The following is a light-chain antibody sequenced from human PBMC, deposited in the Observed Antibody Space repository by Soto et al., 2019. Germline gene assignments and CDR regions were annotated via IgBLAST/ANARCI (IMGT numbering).Light chain of an antibody. V-gene: IGKV3-20*01. J-gene: IGKJ1*01. CDR2: GVS. CDR3: GQFVSAPPRT. Sequence: EIVLTQSPGTLSLSPGERATLSRRASQSVSSTFLAWYQQKPGQAPRLLIFGVSNRATGIPDRFSGSGSGTDFTLTISRLEPEDFAVYYCGQFVSAPPRTFGQGTKVEIK. CDR1: QSVSSTF.